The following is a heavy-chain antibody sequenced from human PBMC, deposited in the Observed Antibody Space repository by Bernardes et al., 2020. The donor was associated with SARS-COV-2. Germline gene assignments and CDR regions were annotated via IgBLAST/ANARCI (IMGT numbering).Heavy chain of an antibody. CDR1: GFTFSSYA. D-gene: IGHD3-22*01. J-gene: IGHJ4*02. Sequence: GGSLRLSCAASGFTFSSYAMSWVRQAPGKGLEWVSAMSGSGGSTYYADSVKGRFTISRDNSKNTLYLHMKSLRAEDTAVYYCAAVYSRDNWGQGTLVTVSS. CDR3: AAVYSRDN. V-gene: IGHV3-23*01. CDR2: MSGSGGST.